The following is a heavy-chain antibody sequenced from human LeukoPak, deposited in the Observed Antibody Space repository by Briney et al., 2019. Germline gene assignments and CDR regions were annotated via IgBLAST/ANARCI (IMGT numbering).Heavy chain of an antibody. V-gene: IGHV4-4*07. CDR2: IFDSVST. CDR1: GGSIRSYY. J-gene: IGHJ6*02. Sequence: SETLSLTCTVSGGSIRSYYWGWIRQPAGKGLEWIGHIFDSVSTNYNPSLNSRVTMSADTSKNQFSLKLSSVTAADMAVYYCARRYISTWVMDVWGQGTTVTVSS. CDR3: ARRYISTWVMDV. D-gene: IGHD6-13*01.